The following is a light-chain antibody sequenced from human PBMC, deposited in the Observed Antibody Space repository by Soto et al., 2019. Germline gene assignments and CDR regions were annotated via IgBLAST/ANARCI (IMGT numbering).Light chain of an antibody. J-gene: IGKJ4*01. CDR3: QQYNSFSLT. CDR2: DAS. Sequence: DIHMTQSPSTLSASVVDRVTITFRASQIVSSRLAWYQQKPGKAPKVLIYDASSLNIGVPSRFSGSGSETDFTLTISSLQPEDFAIYYCQQYNSFSLTFGGGTKVDIK. V-gene: IGKV1-5*01. CDR1: QIVSSR.